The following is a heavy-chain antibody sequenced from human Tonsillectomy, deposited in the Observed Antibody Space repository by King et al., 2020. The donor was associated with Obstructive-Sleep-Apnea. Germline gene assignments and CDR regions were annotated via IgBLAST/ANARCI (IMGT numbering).Heavy chain of an antibody. CDR3: ATSGSGWYRPPGDY. Sequence: QVQLVESGGGVVQPGRSLRLSCAASGSTFSSYAMHWVRQAPGKGLEWVAVISDDGNTKYYADSVKGRFTISRDNSKNALYLQMNSLRAEDTAVYYCATSGSGWYRPPGDYWGQGTLVTVSS. J-gene: IGHJ4*02. CDR1: GSTFSSYA. D-gene: IGHD6-19*01. CDR2: ISDDGNTK. V-gene: IGHV3-30*03.